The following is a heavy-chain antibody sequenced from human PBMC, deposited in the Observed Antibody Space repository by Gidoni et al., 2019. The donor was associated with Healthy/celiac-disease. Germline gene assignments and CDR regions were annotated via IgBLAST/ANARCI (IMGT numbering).Heavy chain of an antibody. D-gene: IGHD4-17*01. CDR2: IYYSGST. J-gene: IGHJ5*02. Sequence: QVQLQESGPGLVKPSETLSLTCTVSGCSVSSGSYYWSWIRQPPGKGLEWIGYIYYSGSTNYNPSLKSRVTISVDTSKNQFSLKLSSVTAADTAVYYCARAPLTTVTTPLGWFDPWGQGTLVTVSS. CDR3: ARAPLTTVTTPLGWFDP. V-gene: IGHV4-61*01. CDR1: GCSVSSGSYY.